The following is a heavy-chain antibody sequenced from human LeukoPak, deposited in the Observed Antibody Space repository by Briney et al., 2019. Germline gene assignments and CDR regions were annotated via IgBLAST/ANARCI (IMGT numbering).Heavy chain of an antibody. CDR3: ARVIVATNRFDP. CDR1: GGSISGGAYS. D-gene: IGHD5-12*01. V-gene: IGHV4-30-2*01. Sequence: SQTLSLTCAVSGGSISGGAYSWSWIRQPPGKGLEWIGYIYHSGSSYYDPSLKSRVTISVDRSKNQFSLSLSSVTAADTAVYYCARVIVATNRFDPWGQGTLVTVSS. J-gene: IGHJ5*02. CDR2: IYHSGSS.